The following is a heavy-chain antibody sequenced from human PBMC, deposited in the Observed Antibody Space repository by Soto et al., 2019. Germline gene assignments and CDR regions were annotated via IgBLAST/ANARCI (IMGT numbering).Heavy chain of an antibody. CDR2: IYYSGST. J-gene: IGHJ4*02. CDR3: ARTLSRSDWFTLFDY. V-gene: IGHV4-59*08. CDR1: GGSINFYY. D-gene: IGHD3-9*01. Sequence: SETLSLTCTVSGGSINFYYWSWIRQPPGKGLEWIGYIYYSGSTNYNPSLKSRITISVDTSKNQFSLKLSSVTAADTAVYYCARTLSRSDWFTLFDYWGQGTLVTVSS.